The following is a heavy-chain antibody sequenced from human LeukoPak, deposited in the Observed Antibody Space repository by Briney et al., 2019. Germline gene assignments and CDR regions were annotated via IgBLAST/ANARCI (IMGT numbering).Heavy chain of an antibody. J-gene: IGHJ4*02. Sequence: SETLSLTCPVYAGSLSGYYWSWIRPPQGRGLEWNGEINHSGSTNYNPSLKSRVTISVDTSKNQFSLKLSSVTAADTAVYYCARGQPHYDFWSGYYFKGGNGKYYFDYWGQGTLVTVSS. CDR2: INHSGST. CDR3: ARGQPHYDFWSGYYFKGGNGKYYFDY. V-gene: IGHV4-34*01. D-gene: IGHD3-3*01. CDR1: AGSLSGYY.